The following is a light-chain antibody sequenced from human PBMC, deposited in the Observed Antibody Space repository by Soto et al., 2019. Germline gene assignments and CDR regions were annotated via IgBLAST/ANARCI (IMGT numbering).Light chain of an antibody. Sequence: DIQMTQSPSSLSASVGDRVTITCQASQDISNYLNWYQQKPGKAPKILIYDATNLETAVPSRFIGSGSGRDFTVTISSLQLEDIARDYCHEYDNLPFTFGPGTKVDIK. CDR1: QDISNY. CDR3: HEYDNLPFT. J-gene: IGKJ3*01. CDR2: DAT. V-gene: IGKV1-33*01.